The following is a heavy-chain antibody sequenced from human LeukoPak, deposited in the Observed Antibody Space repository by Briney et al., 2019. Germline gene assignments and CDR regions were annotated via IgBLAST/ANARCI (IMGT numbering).Heavy chain of an antibody. D-gene: IGHD1-26*01. J-gene: IGHJ5*02. CDR1: GFTVSSNY. Sequence: GGSLRLSCAASGFTVSSNYMSWVRQAPGKGLEWVSVIYSGSGTDYADSVRGRFTISRDNSKNTLYLQMNSLRAEDTAVYYCARGSDIVGGNRAPLDPWGQGTLVTVSS. CDR2: IYSGSGT. V-gene: IGHV3-53*01. CDR3: ARGSDIVGGNRAPLDP.